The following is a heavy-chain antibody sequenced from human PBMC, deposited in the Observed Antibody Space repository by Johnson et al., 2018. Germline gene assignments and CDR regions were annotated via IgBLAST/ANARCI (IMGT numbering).Heavy chain of an antibody. CDR2: INSDGSST. V-gene: IGHV3-74*02. CDR1: GFTFSSYW. J-gene: IGHJ3*02. D-gene: IGHD3-22*01. CDR3: WNNYYDSPSVVDAFDI. Sequence: VQLVQSGGRVVQPGRSLRLSCSASGFTFSSYWMHWVRQAPGKGLVWVSRINSDGSSTSYADSVKGRFTITRDNAKNTLYLQMNSLRAEDTAVYYCWNNYYDSPSVVDAFDIWGQGTMVTVSS.